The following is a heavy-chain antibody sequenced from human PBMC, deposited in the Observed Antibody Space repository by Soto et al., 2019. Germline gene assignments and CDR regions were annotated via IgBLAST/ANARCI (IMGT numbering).Heavy chain of an antibody. CDR2: ISGSDGST. Sequence: EVQLLESGGGLVQPGGSLRLSCAASGFTFSNYAMSWVRQAPGEGLEWVSTISGSDGSTYYADSVKGRFTISRDISKTTLYLQMNSLRAEDTAIYYCAKDRYSGYYFFDYWGQGTLVTVSS. D-gene: IGHD5-12*01. CDR1: GFTFSNYA. J-gene: IGHJ4*02. V-gene: IGHV3-23*01. CDR3: AKDRYSGYYFFDY.